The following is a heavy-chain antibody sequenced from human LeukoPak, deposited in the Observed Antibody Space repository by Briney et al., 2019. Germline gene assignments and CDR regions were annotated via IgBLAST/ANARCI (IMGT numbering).Heavy chain of an antibody. Sequence: PSETLSLTCTVSGGAISRWCWSWLRQPAGKGLEWIGRFCTTGSTNYSPSLKSRVTMSVDTSKNQFSLKLSSVTAADTAVYYCARHPIGGGAVLRFLEWFPNWFDPWGQGTLVTVSS. V-gene: IGHV4-4*07. CDR3: ARHPIGGGAVLRFLEWFPNWFDP. CDR1: GGAISRWC. J-gene: IGHJ5*02. D-gene: IGHD3-3*01. CDR2: FCTTGST.